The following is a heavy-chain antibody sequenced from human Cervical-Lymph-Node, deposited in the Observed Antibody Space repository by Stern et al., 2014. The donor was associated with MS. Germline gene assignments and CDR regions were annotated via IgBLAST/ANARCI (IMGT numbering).Heavy chain of an antibody. CDR2: IYPGDSDT. D-gene: IGHD2/OR15-2a*01. CDR1: GYSFTTNW. Sequence: EVQLVESGAEVRQPGESLSISCKASGYSFTTNWIAWVRQRPGKGLEWMGIIYPGDSDTRYSRSFQGQVTMSVDRSTKTAYLHWSTLKASDTAIDYCARQMEDPYYVYAMDVWGQGTTVIVSS. V-gene: IGHV5-51*01. J-gene: IGHJ6*02. CDR3: ARQMEDPYYVYAMDV.